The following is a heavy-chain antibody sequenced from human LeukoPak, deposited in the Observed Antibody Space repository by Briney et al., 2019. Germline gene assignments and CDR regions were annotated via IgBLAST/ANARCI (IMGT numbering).Heavy chain of an antibody. Sequence: GASVTVSCTASGGTFSSYAISWVRQAPGQGLEWMGGIIPIFGTANYAQKFQGRVTITADESTSTAYMELSSLRSEDTAVYYCASLRYFDWPTWGDFDYWGQGTLVTVSS. J-gene: IGHJ4*02. D-gene: IGHD3-9*01. CDR3: ASLRYFDWPTWGDFDY. V-gene: IGHV1-69*13. CDR1: GGTFSSYA. CDR2: IIPIFGTA.